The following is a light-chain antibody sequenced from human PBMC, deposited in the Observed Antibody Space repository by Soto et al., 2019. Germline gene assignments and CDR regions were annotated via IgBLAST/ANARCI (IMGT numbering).Light chain of an antibody. CDR3: CSYAGSSTVV. V-gene: IGLV2-23*01. CDR1: SSDVGSYNL. Sequence: QSALTQPASVSGSPGQSITISCTGTSSDVGSYNLVSWYQQHPVKAPKLMIYEGSKRPSGVSNRFSGSKSGNTASLTISGLQAEAEADYYGCSYAGSSTVVFGGGTKLTV. CDR2: EGS. J-gene: IGLJ2*01.